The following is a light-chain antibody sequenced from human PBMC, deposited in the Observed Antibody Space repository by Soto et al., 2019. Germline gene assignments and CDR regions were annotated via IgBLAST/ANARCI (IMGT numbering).Light chain of an antibody. CDR3: QQANSFPRT. J-gene: IGKJ4*01. CDR2: AAS. CDR1: QAVSTW. V-gene: IGKV1-12*01. Sequence: DIQKTQSPSFVSASVGDRVTITCRASQAVSTWLAWYQQKPGDAPKLLIYAASTLQSGVLSRFSGSGSGTDFTLTIRSLQPEDFATYYCQQANSFPRTFGGGTKVEIK.